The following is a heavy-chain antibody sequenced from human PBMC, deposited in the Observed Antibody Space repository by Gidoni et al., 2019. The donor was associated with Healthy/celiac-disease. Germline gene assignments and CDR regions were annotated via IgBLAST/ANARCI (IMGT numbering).Heavy chain of an antibody. CDR1: GFTFSSSG. D-gene: IGHD4-17*01. J-gene: IGHJ6*02. Sequence: QVQLVESGGGVIQPGRSLRLSCAASGFTFSSSGMPWVRQAPGKGMEWVAVIWYDGSNKYYADSVKGRLTISRDNSKNTLYLQMNSLRAEDTAVYYCARDLETYGDYPNYYYGMDVWGQGTTVTVSS. CDR3: ARDLETYGDYPNYYYGMDV. CDR2: IWYDGSNK. V-gene: IGHV3-33*01.